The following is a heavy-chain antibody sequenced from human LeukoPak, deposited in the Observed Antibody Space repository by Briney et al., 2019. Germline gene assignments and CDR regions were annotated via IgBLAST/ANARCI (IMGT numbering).Heavy chain of an antibody. J-gene: IGHJ4*02. CDR2: TFYRSKWYN. CDR3: AREAAAGWVDY. V-gene: IGHV6-1*01. D-gene: IGHD6-13*01. CDR1: GDSVSSNSGV. Sequence: SQTLSLTCDISGDSVSSNSGVWTWIRQSPSRGFEWLGRTFYRSKWYNHYAVSVKSRITINPDTSKNQFSLQLNSVTPEDTAVYYCAREAAAGWVDYWGQGTLVTVSS.